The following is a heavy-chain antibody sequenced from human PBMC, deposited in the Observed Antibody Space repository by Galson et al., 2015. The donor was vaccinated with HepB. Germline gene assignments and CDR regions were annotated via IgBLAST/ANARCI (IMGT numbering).Heavy chain of an antibody. V-gene: IGHV5-10-1*01. Sequence: QSGAEVKKPGESLRISCKGSGYSFSGYWITWVRQMPGKGLEWMGRIDPADSYTNYSPSFQGHVTISADKSINTAYLQWSSLKASDTAMYYCASAYNSSWYLGFDIWGHGTLVTVSS. CDR1: GYSFSGYW. CDR2: IDPADSYT. D-gene: IGHD6-13*01. CDR3: ASAYNSSWYLGFDI. J-gene: IGHJ3*02.